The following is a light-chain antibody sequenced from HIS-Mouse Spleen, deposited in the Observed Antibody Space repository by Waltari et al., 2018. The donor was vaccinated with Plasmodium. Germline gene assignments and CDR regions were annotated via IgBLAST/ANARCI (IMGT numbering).Light chain of an antibody. CDR1: QSVLYSSNNKNY. J-gene: IGKJ4*01. CDR2: WAS. CDR3: QQYYSTPLT. V-gene: IGKV4-1*01. Sequence: DIVMTQSPDSLAVSLGERAPINCQPRQSVLYSSNNKNYLAWYQQKPGQPPKLLIYWASTRESGVPDRFSGSGSGTDFTLTISSLQAEDVAVYYCQQYYSTPLTFGGGTKVEIK.